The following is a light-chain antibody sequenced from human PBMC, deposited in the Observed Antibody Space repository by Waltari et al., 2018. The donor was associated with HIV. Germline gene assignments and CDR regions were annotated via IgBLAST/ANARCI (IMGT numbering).Light chain of an antibody. CDR1: SSTIGSNY. V-gene: IGLV1-47*01. CDR2: RNN. J-gene: IGLJ3*02. Sequence: QSVLTPPPSASGTPGQRVTIPCSGSSSTIGSNYVYWYQQLPGTTPKLLIYRNNQRPSGVPDRFSGSKSGTSTSLAISGLRSEDEADYYCAAWDDSLSAPVFGGGTKLTVL. CDR3: AAWDDSLSAPV.